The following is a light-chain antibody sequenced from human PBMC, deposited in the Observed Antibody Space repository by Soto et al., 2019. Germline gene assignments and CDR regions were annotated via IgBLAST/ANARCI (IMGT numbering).Light chain of an antibody. CDR3: AAWDDSLSGRV. CDR2: RNN. J-gene: IGLJ1*01. Sequence: QSVLTQPTSASGTPGQRVTISWSGSSSNIGSNYVYWYQQLPGTAPKLLIYRNNQRPSGVPDRFSGSKSGTSASLAISGLRSEDEADYYCAAWDDSLSGRVFGTGTKVTVL. V-gene: IGLV1-47*01. CDR1: SSNIGSNY.